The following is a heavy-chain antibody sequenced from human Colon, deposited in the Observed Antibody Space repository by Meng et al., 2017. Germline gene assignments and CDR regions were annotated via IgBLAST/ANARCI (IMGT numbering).Heavy chain of an antibody. CDR3: ARFYGSESYLDP. D-gene: IGHD3-10*01. V-gene: IGHV4-31*03. J-gene: IGHJ5*02. CDR1: GGSISSGGYY. CDR2: IYYSGST. Sequence: VQVQWSGPGLVYPSQRLSLTCSVSGGSISSGGYYWSWTRQHPGKGLEWIGYIYYSGSTHYNPSLKSRTTISIDTSKNQFSLMLTSVTAADTAVYYCARFYGSESYLDPWGRGTLVTVSS.